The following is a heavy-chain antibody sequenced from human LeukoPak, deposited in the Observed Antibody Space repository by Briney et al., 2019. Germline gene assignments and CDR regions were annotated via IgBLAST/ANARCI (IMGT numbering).Heavy chain of an antibody. V-gene: IGHV3-74*01. CDR3: ARELPREVTLDY. J-gene: IGHJ4*02. CDR2: ISSDGSRA. CDR1: GFTLSSYE. Sequence: GGSLRLSCAASGFTLSSYEMHRVRQAPGKGLVWVSRISSDGSRAGYADSVKGRFTISRDNAKNTLYLQMNSLRAEDTAIYYCARELPREVTLDYWGQGTLVTVSS. D-gene: IGHD2-21*02.